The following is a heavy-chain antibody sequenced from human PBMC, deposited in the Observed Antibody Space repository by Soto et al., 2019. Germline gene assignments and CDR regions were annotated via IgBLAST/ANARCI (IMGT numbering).Heavy chain of an antibody. V-gene: IGHV1-2*02. D-gene: IGHD3-10*01. CDR1: GYSFSIYY. CDR3: ARDRDYGNFDH. J-gene: IGHJ4*02. Sequence: ASVKVSCKASGYSFSIYYINWVRQAPGQGLEWLGWINPNTGATNSAQIFEGRVTMTRDASTTTAYMELTRLASGDSAVYYCARDRDYGNFDHWGQGTLVTVSS. CDR2: INPNTGAT.